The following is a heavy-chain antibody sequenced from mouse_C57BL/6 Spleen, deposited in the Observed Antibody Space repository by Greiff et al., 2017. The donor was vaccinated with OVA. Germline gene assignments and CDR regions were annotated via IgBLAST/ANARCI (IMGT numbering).Heavy chain of an antibody. Sequence: EVKLMESGGGLVKPVGSLKLSCAASGFTFSDYGMHWVRQAPEKGLEWVAYISSGSSTIYYADTVKGRFTISRDNAKNTLFLQMTSLRSEDTAMYYCARPEFYGSSYNFDYWGQGTTLTVSS. J-gene: IGHJ2*01. D-gene: IGHD1-1*01. CDR3: ARPEFYGSSYNFDY. CDR1: GFTFSDYG. V-gene: IGHV5-17*01. CDR2: ISSGSSTI.